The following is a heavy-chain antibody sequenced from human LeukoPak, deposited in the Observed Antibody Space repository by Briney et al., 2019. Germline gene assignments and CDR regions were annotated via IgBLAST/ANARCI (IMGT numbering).Heavy chain of an antibody. CDR3: ARRAGYDSSGYYYS. V-gene: IGHV4-39*01. Sequence: SETLSLTCTVSGDSISSSIYYWDWIRQPPGKGLEWIGSIHYSGSTYYNPSLKSRVTISVDTSENQFSLKLNSVTAADTAVYFCARRAGYDSSGYYYSWGQETLVTVSS. D-gene: IGHD3-22*01. CDR1: GDSISSSIYY. J-gene: IGHJ4*02. CDR2: IHYSGST.